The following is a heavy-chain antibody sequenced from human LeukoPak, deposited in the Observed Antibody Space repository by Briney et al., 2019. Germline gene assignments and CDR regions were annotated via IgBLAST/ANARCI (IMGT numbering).Heavy chain of an antibody. CDR1: HDSFISYY. CDR3: ATERYWAGRQSTFWAVDS. D-gene: IGHD3-9*01. Sequence: SETLSLTCTVSHDSFISYYWNWIRQPAGKGLEWLGRICATTDNTKYNPSLKGRVTMSLDTSKNEFSLKVDSVTAADTAVYFCATERYWAGRQSTFWAVDSWGQGTLVTVSS. V-gene: IGHV4-4*07. CDR2: ICATTDNT. J-gene: IGHJ4*02.